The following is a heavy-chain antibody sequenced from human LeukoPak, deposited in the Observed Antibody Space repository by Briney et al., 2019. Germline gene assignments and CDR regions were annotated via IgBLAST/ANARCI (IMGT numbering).Heavy chain of an antibody. V-gene: IGHV3-30*03. J-gene: IGHJ4*02. D-gene: IGHD6-19*01. CDR2: ISYDGSNK. CDR1: GFTFSSYG. Sequence: PEGSLRLSCAASGFTFSSYGMHWVRQAPGKGLEWVAVISYDGSNKYYADSVKGRFTISRDNSKNTLYLQMNSLRAEDTAVYYCALIAVAEGFDYWGQGTLVTVSS. CDR3: ALIAVAEGFDY.